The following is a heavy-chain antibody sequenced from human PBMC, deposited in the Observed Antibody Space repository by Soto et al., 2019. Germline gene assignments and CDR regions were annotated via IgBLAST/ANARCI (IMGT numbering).Heavy chain of an antibody. Sequence: TLSLTCTVSGCSVTSGRYYWSWIRQPPGKGLEWIGYIYYSWSTIYNPSLKSRLTMPVDTSTNQFSLRLTSATAADTAVYYCARLDPRRHFDYWGQGSLVTVSS. CDR1: GCSVTSGRYY. CDR2: IYYSWST. V-gene: IGHV4-61*01. J-gene: IGHJ4*02. CDR3: ARLDPRRHFDY.